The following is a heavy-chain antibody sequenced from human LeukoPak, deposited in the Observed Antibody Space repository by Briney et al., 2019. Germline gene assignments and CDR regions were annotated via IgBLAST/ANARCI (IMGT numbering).Heavy chain of an antibody. CDR3: ARANYYGSGKKDLDH. CDR2: IYYSGST. V-gene: IGHV4-59*01. CDR1: GGSISSYY. Sequence: ASETLSLTCTVSGGSISSYYWSWIRQPPGKGLEWIGYIYYSGSTNYNPSLKSRVTISVDTSKNQFSLKLSSVTAADTAVYYCARANYYGSGKKDLDHWGQGTLVTVSS. D-gene: IGHD3-10*01. J-gene: IGHJ4*02.